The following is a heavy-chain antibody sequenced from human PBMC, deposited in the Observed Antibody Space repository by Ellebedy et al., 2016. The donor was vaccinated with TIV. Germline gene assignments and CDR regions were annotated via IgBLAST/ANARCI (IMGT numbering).Heavy chain of an antibody. J-gene: IGHJ4*02. CDR1: GFTFSSYG. Sequence: GESLKISCAASGFTFSSYGMHWVRQAPGKGLEWVAVISYDGSNKYYADSVKGRFTISRDNSKNTLYLQMNSLRAEDTAVYYCARDYYGSGSSPSNIDYWGQGTLVTVSS. V-gene: IGHV3-30*03. D-gene: IGHD3-10*01. CDR2: ISYDGSNK. CDR3: ARDYYGSGSSPSNIDY.